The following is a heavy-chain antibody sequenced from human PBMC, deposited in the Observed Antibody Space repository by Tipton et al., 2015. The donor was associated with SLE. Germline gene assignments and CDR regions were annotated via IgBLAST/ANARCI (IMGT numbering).Heavy chain of an antibody. D-gene: IGHD6-13*01. CDR1: GGSISSFDFY. CDR2: IYYSGST. CDR3: ARAEFSSNWYMYWHFDL. Sequence: TLSLTCPVSGGSISSFDFYWAWIRQSPGKGLEWLGSIYYSGSTHYNPSLQSRVTLSVDTSKNQFSLKLSSVTAADTAVYYCARAEFSSNWYMYWHFDLWGRGTLVTVSS. J-gene: IGHJ2*01. V-gene: IGHV4-39*07.